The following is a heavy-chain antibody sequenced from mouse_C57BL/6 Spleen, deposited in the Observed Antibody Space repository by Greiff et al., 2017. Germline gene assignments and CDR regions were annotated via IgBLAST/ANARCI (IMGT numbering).Heavy chain of an antibody. J-gene: IGHJ3*01. Sequence: VQLQQSGAELVRPGASVTLSCKASGYTFTDYEMHWVKQTPVHGLEWIGAIDPETGGTAYNQKFKGKAILTADKSSSTAYMELRSLTSEDSAVYYCTRHYDYDWFAYWGQGTLVTVSA. CDR1: GYTFTDYE. V-gene: IGHV1-15*01. CDR2: IDPETGGT. CDR3: TRHYDYDWFAY. D-gene: IGHD2-4*01.